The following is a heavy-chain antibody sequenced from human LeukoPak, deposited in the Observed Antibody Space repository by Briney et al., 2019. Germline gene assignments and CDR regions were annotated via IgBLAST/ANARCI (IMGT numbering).Heavy chain of an antibody. CDR3: ARGGYRSLDY. J-gene: IGHJ4*02. CDR1: GFTFGSHW. V-gene: IGHV3-74*01. CDR2: INNAGSST. D-gene: IGHD6-19*01. Sequence: GGSLRLSCEASGFTFGSHWMYWVRQAPGKGLVWVSRINNAGSSTYADSVRGRFTVSRDNAKNTLYVQMNSLRDEDTAVYYCARGGYRSLDYWGQGTLVTVSP.